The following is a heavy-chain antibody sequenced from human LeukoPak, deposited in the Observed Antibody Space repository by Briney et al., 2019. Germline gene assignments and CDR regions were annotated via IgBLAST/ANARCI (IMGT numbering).Heavy chain of an antibody. CDR1: GGTFSSYA. J-gene: IGHJ4*02. Sequence: SVKVSCKASGGTFSSYAISWVRQAPGQGLEWMGGIIPIFGTANYAQKFQGRVTMTTDTSTSTAYMELRSLRSDDTAVYYCARDSGYSSRYFDYWGQGTLVTVSS. D-gene: IGHD6-13*01. CDR2: IIPIFGTA. V-gene: IGHV1-69*05. CDR3: ARDSGYSSRYFDY.